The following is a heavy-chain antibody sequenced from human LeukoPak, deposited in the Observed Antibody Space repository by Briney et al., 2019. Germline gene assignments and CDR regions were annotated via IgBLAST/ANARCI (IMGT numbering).Heavy chain of an antibody. V-gene: IGHV3-74*01. J-gene: IGHJ4*02. D-gene: IGHD2-15*01. CDR2: INSDGSST. CDR3: AREVEVAALDY. Sequence: SGGSLRLSCAASGFTFSSYWMHWVRQAPGKGLVWVSRINSDGSSTSYADSVKGRFTISRDNAKNALYLQMNSLRAEDTAVCYCAREVEVAALDYWGQGTLVTVSS. CDR1: GFTFSSYW.